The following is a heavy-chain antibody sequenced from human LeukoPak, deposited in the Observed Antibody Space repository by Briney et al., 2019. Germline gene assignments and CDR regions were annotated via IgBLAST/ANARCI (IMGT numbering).Heavy chain of an antibody. Sequence: SETLSLTCTVSGGSISSYYWSWIRQPPGKGLEWIGYIYYSGSTNYNPSLKSRVTISVDTSKNQFSLKLSSVTAADTAVYYCARGHDFWSGYPDYWGQGTLVTVSS. D-gene: IGHD3-3*01. V-gene: IGHV4-59*12. J-gene: IGHJ4*02. CDR3: ARGHDFWSGYPDY. CDR2: IYYSGST. CDR1: GGSISSYY.